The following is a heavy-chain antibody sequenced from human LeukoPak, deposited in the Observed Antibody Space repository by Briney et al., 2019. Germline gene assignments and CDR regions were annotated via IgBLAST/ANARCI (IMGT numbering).Heavy chain of an antibody. D-gene: IGHD6-19*01. V-gene: IGHV3-7*04. J-gene: IGHJ4*02. CDR3: ARDGGWYRDY. CDR2: IRQDGGDK. Sequence: GGSLRLSCEGSGFTFSNYWMTWVRQAPGKGLEWVANIRQDGGDKNYIDSVKGRFTISRDNAKNSLYLQMDSLRADDTAVYYCARDGGWYRDYWGQGSLVTVSS. CDR1: GFTFSNYW.